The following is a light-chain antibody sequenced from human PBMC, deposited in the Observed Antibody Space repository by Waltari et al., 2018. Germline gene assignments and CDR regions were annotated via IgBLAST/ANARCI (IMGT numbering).Light chain of an antibody. J-gene: IGKJ1*01. CDR1: QSISNY. CDR3: QQSYSTPWT. V-gene: IGKV1-39*01. CDR2: AAS. Sequence: DIQMTQSPSSLSASVGDRVTITCRASQSISNYINWYQQKPGKAPKLLLYAASSLQSGVPSRFSGSGSGTDFTLTISSLQPEDFATYYCQQSYSTPWTFGQGTKVEIK.